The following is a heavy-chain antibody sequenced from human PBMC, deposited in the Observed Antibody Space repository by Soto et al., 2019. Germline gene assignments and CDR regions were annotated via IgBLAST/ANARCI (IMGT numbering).Heavy chain of an antibody. D-gene: IGHD1-26*01. CDR3: ASGKFIEDLPGLYYYYGIDV. Sequence: PGESLKISCKGSGYSFTSYWIGWVRQMPGKGLEWMGIIYPGDSDTRYSPSFQGQVTISADKSISTAYLQWSSLKASDTAMYYCASGKFIEDLPGLYYYYGIDVWGQGTTVTVSS. V-gene: IGHV5-51*01. J-gene: IGHJ6*02. CDR1: GYSFTSYW. CDR2: IYPGDSDT.